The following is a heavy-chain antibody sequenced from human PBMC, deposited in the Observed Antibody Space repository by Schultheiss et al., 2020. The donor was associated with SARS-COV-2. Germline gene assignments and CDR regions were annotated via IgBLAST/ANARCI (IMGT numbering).Heavy chain of an antibody. V-gene: IGHV4-4*02. D-gene: IGHD6-13*01. CDR1: GGSINSDNW. Sequence: SETLSLTCAVSGGSINSDNWWSWVRQPPGKGLEWIGEIYHDGSTNYNPSLRSRVTMSVDKSKNQFSLKLSSVTAADTAVYYCARGAADPGSYYFDYWGQGTLVTVSS. J-gene: IGHJ4*02. CDR2: IYHDGST. CDR3: ARGAADPGSYYFDY.